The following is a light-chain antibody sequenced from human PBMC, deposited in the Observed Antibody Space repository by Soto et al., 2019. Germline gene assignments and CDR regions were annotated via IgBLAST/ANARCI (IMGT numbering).Light chain of an antibody. CDR2: DAA. Sequence: DIQMTQSPSTLSASVGDRVTITCRASQSISSWLAGYQQKPGKAPKLLIYDAASLESGVTSMFSGSRSGTEFTHTIGNLQPDHFATYYCQQYNSYSRTFGQGPKVEIK. CDR3: QQYNSYSRT. V-gene: IGKV1-5*01. J-gene: IGKJ1*01. CDR1: QSISSW.